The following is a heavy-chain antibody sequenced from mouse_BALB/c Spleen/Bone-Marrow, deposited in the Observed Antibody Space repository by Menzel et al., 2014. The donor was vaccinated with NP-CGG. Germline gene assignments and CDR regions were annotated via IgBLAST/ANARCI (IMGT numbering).Heavy chain of an antibody. V-gene: IGHV1S81*02. CDR3: ARWGKGYFDV. J-gene: IGHJ1*01. D-gene: IGHD1-3*01. Sequence: QVQLQQSGAELVKPGASVKLSCKASGYNFINYWIHWVKQRPGQGLEWIGEINPGNGRTNYNEKFKNKATLTIDKSSSTAYMQLSRLTSEDSAVYYCARWGKGYFDVWGAGTTVTVSS. CDR1: GYNFINYW. CDR2: INPGNGRT.